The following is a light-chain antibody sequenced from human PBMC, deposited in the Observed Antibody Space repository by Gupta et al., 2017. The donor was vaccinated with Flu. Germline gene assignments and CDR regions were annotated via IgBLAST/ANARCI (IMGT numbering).Light chain of an antibody. CDR3: QHSDSNPPYI. Sequence: DIQMTQSPSSLSASVGDRVTITCRASQSISSYLNWYQQKPGKAPKLLIYAASSWQSGVPSRFSGSGYGKDLTLTSSSRQQEDFATYYCQHSDSNPPYIFGQGTKMEIK. J-gene: IGKJ2*01. V-gene: IGKV1-39*01. CDR2: AAS. CDR1: QSISSY.